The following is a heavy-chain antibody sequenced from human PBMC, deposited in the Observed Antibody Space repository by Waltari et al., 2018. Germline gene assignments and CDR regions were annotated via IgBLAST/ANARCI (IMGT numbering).Heavy chain of an antibody. J-gene: IGHJ3*02. CDR1: GVTFSSYA. D-gene: IGHD6-13*01. Sequence: EVQLLESGGGLVQPGGSLRLSCAASGVTFSSYAMIWVRQAPGKGLEWVSAISGSGGSTYHADSVKGRFTISRDNSKNTLYLQMNSLRAEDTAVYYCAKFWSYSQYSSSYDAFDIWGQGTMVTVSS. V-gene: IGHV3-23*01. CDR2: ISGSGGST. CDR3: AKFWSYSQYSSSYDAFDI.